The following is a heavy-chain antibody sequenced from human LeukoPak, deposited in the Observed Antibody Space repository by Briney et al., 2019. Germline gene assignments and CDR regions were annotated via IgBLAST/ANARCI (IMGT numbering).Heavy chain of an antibody. CDR3: AGGPDSRKAGY. CDR2: ISHDEGT. V-gene: IGHV4-39*07. CDR1: GGSISSGSYY. Sequence: PSETLSLTCTVSGGSISSGSYYWSWIRQPPGKGLEWIGEISHDEGTNYNPSLRSRVSISLDMSKNQFFLKLTSVTAADTAVYYCAGGPDSRKAGYWGPGTLVTVS. J-gene: IGHJ4*02. D-gene: IGHD1-14*01.